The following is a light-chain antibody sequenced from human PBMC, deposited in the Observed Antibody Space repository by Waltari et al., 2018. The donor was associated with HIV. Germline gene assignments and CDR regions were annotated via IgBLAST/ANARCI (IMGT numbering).Light chain of an antibody. Sequence: QSVLTQPPSVSGAPGQRVTISCTGSSSNIGAGYDVHWYQQLPGTAPTLLIYGNNKRPSGVPDRVSGSKSGTSASLAITGLQAEDEADYYCQAYDNSLSGSRVFGGGTKLTVL. CDR1: SSNIGAGYD. J-gene: IGLJ3*02. CDR2: GNN. CDR3: QAYDNSLSGSRV. V-gene: IGLV1-40*01.